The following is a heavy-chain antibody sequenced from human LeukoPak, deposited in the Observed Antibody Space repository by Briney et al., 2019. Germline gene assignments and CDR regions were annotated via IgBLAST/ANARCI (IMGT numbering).Heavy chain of an antibody. D-gene: IGHD3-22*01. J-gene: IGHJ3*02. V-gene: IGHV4-34*01. Sequence: SETLSLTCAVYGGSFSGYYWSWIRQPPGKGLEWIGEINHSGSTNYNPSLKSRVTISVDTSKNQFSLKLSSVTAADTAVYHCARSTDSSGYYYGDAFDIWGQGTMVTVSS. CDR2: INHSGST. CDR3: ARSTDSSGYYYGDAFDI. CDR1: GGSFSGYY.